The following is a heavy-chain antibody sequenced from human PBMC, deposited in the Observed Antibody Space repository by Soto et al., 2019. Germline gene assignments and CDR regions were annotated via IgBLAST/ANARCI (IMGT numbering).Heavy chain of an antibody. D-gene: IGHD6-19*01. CDR3: AKGGSVAGTARFDY. J-gene: IGHJ4*02. Sequence: QVQLVESGGGVVQPGRSLRLSCAASGFTFSSYGMHWVRQAPGKGLEWVAVISYDGSNKYYADSVKGRFTISRDNSKNTLYLQMNSLRAEDTAVYYCAKGGSVAGTARFDYWGQGTLVTVSS. CDR1: GFTFSSYG. CDR2: ISYDGSNK. V-gene: IGHV3-30*18.